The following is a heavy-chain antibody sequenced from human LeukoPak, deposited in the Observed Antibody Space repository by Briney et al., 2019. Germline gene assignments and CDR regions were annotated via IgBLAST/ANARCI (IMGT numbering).Heavy chain of an antibody. CDR1: GYTFTSYG. J-gene: IGHJ4*02. Sequence: ASVKVSCKASGYTFTSYGISWVRQAPGQGLEWMGWISAYNGNTNYAQKPQGRVTMTTDTSTSTAYMELRSLRSDDTAVYYCAREGIYCSSTSCPYCSGGSCYSDDFDYWGQGTLVTVSS. V-gene: IGHV1-18*01. CDR2: ISAYNGNT. CDR3: AREGIYCSSTSCPYCSGGSCYSDDFDY. D-gene: IGHD2-15*01.